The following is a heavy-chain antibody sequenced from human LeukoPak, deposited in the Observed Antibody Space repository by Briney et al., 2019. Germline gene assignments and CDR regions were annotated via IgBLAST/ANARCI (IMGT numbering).Heavy chain of an antibody. J-gene: IGHJ4*02. Sequence: SETLSLTCTVSGGSLSSYYWSWIRQPPGKGLEWIGYIYYSGSTNYNPSLKSRVTISVDTSKNQFSLKLSSVTAADTAVYYCARGGDSSGYPLFDYWGQGTLVTVSS. CDR3: ARGGDSSGYPLFDY. CDR2: IYYSGST. D-gene: IGHD3-22*01. CDR1: GGSLSSYY. V-gene: IGHV4-59*01.